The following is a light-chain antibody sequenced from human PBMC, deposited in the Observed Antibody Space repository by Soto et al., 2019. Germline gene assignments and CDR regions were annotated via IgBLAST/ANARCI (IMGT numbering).Light chain of an antibody. CDR1: QSGSNNY. CDR2: GAS. CDR3: QQYGSSGT. Sequence: IVLTQSPWARSLSPGESATLSCRASQSGSNNYLAWYQQKPGQAPRLLIYGASNRATVIPGRFSGSGSGTFFTLTISILEQEYFAVYYCQQYGSSGTFGQGTKVDIK. J-gene: IGKJ1*01. V-gene: IGKV3-20*01.